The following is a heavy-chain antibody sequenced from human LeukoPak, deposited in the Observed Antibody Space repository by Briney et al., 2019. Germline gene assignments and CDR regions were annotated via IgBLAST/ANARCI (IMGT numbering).Heavy chain of an antibody. CDR2: IYHSGTT. J-gene: IGHJ4*02. V-gene: IGHV4-38-2*01. Sequence: SETLSLTCAVSRFSISTGYYWGWIRQPPGKGLEWIGIIYHSGTTYYNPSLKSRVTISVNTSKNQFSLNLGSVTAADAAVYYCARWGPKVGATTVDYWGQGTLVTVSS. D-gene: IGHD1-26*01. CDR1: RFSISTGYY. CDR3: ARWGPKVGATTVDY.